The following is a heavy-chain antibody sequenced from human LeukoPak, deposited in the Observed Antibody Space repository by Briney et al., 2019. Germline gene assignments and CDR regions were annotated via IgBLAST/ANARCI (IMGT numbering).Heavy chain of an antibody. D-gene: IGHD2-2*01. J-gene: IGHJ4*02. CDR3: ARHDGGYCSSTSCYFGAYFDY. CDR1: GGSISSSSYY. Sequence: SETLSLTRTVSGGSISSSSYYWGWIRQPPGKGLEWIGSIYYSGSTYYNPSLKSRVTISVDTSKNQFSLKLSSVTAADTAVYYCARHDGGYCSSTSCYFGAYFDYWGQGTLVTVSS. CDR2: IYYSGST. V-gene: IGHV4-39*01.